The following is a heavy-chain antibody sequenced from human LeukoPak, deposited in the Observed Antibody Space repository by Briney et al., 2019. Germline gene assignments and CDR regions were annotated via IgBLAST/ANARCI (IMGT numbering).Heavy chain of an antibody. J-gene: IGHJ4*02. D-gene: IGHD2-2*01. CDR3: ARVPAAREPIDY. CDR1: GGSFSSYY. Sequence: SGTLSLTCTVSGGSFSSYYWSWFGQPPGKGLEWIGYIYYSGSTNYNPSLKSRVTISVDTSKTQFSLKLRSVTAADTAVYYCARVPAAREPIDYWGQGTLVTVSS. CDR2: IYYSGST. V-gene: IGHV4-59*01.